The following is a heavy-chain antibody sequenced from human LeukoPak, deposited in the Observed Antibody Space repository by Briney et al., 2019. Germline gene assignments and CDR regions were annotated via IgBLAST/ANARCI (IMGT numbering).Heavy chain of an antibody. CDR3: TRQRLVAAALEDFDY. V-gene: IGHV3-73*01. Sequence: GRSPRLSCAASGFTFSGSVMHWVRQASGKGLEWVGRIRSKANSYATAYAASVRGRFTISRDDSNNTAYLQMNSLKTEDTAVYYCTRQRLVAAALEDFDYWGQGTLVTVSS. CDR2: IRSKANSYAT. CDR1: GFTFSGSV. J-gene: IGHJ4*02. D-gene: IGHD2-2*01.